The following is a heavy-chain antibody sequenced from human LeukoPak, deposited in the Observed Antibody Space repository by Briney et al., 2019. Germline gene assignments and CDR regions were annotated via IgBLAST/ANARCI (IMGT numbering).Heavy chain of an antibody. J-gene: IGHJ4*02. V-gene: IGHV3-23*01. Sequence: PVGSLRLSCAASGFTFSSYAMSWVRQAPGKGLEWVSAISGSGGSTYYADSVKGRFTISRDNSKNTLYLQMNSLRAEDTAVYYCAKSYSSSWYGTFDYWGQGTLVTVSS. CDR1: GFTFSSYA. CDR2: ISGSGGST. CDR3: AKSYSSSWYGTFDY. D-gene: IGHD6-13*01.